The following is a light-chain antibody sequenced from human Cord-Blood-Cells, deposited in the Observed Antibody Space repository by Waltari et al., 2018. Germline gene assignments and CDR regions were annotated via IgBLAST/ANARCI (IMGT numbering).Light chain of an antibody. J-gene: IGLJ1*01. Sequence: QSALTQPASVSGSPGQSITISCTGTSSDVVGYNYVSWYHQHPGKAPKLMIYDVSKRPSGVSNRFSGSKSGNTASLTISGLQAEDEADYYCSSYTSSSTYVFGTGTKVTVL. V-gene: IGLV2-14*01. CDR1: SSDVVGYNY. CDR2: DVS. CDR3: SSYTSSSTYV.